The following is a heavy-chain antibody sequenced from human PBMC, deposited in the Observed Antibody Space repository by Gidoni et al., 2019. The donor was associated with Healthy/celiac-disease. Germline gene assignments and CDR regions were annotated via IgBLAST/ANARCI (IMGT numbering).Heavy chain of an antibody. CDR2: IYWDDDK. V-gene: IGHV2-5*02. CDR3: AHSYDFWSGYSFDF. Sequence: QSTLKESGPTLVKPTQTLTLTCTFSGFALSTSGVGVGWIRQPPGKALEWIALIYWDDDKRYSPSLKSRLTITKDTSKNQVVLTMTYMDPVDTATYYFAHSYDFWSGYSFDFWGQGTLVTVSS. J-gene: IGHJ4*02. CDR1: GFALSTSGVG. D-gene: IGHD3-3*01.